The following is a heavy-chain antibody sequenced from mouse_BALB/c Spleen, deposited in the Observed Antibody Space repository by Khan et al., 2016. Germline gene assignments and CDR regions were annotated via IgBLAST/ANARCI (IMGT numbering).Heavy chain of an antibody. Sequence: EVQLQESGPGLVKPSQSLSLTCTVTGYSITSDYAWNWIRQFPGNKLEWMGYISYSGSTSYNPSLKSRISITRDTSKNQFFLQLNSVTTEDTATYYCARDYYGSSCFDYRGQGTTLTVSS. CDR3: ARDYYGSSCFDY. D-gene: IGHD1-1*01. J-gene: IGHJ2*01. CDR2: ISYSGST. V-gene: IGHV3-2*02. CDR1: GYSITSDYA.